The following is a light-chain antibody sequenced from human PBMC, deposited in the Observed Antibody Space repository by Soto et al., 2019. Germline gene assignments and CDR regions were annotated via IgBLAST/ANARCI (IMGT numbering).Light chain of an antibody. CDR3: QHYISYPYT. CDR1: QSISGW. J-gene: IGKJ2*01. Sequence: DIQMTQSPSTLSASVGDRVTITCRARQSISGWLAWYQQRPGRAPKLLIYRASSLEGGVPSRFSGSGSGTEFTLTISSLQPDDSATYYCQHYISYPYTFGQGTKLQIK. CDR2: RAS. V-gene: IGKV1-5*03.